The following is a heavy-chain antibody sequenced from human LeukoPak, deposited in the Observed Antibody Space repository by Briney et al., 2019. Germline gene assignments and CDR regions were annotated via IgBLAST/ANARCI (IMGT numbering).Heavy chain of an antibody. D-gene: IGHD3-10*01. CDR3: ARDAETMVRGGDNWFDP. CDR1: GYTFTSYY. V-gene: IGHV1-46*01. CDR2: INPSGGST. Sequence: ASVKVSCKASGYTFTSYYMHWVRQAPGQGLEWMGIINPSGGSTSYAQKFQGRVTMTRDTSISTAYMELSRLRSDDTAVYYCARDAETMVRGGDNWFDPWGQGTLVTVSS. J-gene: IGHJ5*02.